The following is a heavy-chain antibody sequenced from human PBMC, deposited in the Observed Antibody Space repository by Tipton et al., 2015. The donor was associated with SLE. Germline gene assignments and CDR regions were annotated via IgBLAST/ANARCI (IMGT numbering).Heavy chain of an antibody. J-gene: IGHJ3*02. CDR1: GGSISSSSYY. V-gene: IGHV4-61*05. CDR3: ARVALDAFDI. Sequence: TLSLTCTVSGGSISSSSYYWGWIRQPPGKGLEWIGYIYYSGSTNYNPSLKSRVTISVDTSKNQFSLKLSSVTAADTAVYYCARVALDAFDIWGQGTMVTVSS. CDR2: IYYSGST.